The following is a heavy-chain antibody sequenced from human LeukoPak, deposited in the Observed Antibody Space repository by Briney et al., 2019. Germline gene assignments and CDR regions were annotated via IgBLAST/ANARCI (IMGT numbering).Heavy chain of an antibody. CDR3: ATGSGYYYDH. D-gene: IGHD3-22*01. CDR1: GFTFSSYA. CDR2: AYDDGSNQ. J-gene: IGHJ4*02. Sequence: GGSLRLSCAASGFTFSSYAMHWVRQAPGKGLEWVAVAYDDGSNQYYADSVKGRFTISKDISKNTLYVQMNSLRAEDTAVYYCATGSGYYYDHWGQGILVTVSS. V-gene: IGHV3-33*08.